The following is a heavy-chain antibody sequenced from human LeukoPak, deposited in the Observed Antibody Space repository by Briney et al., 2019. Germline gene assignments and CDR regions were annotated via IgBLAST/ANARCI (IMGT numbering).Heavy chain of an antibody. Sequence: SETLSLTCTVSGGAISSYHWSWIRQPAGKGLEWIGRIYTSGSTNYNPTLKSRVTMSVDTSKNQFSLKLSSLTAADTAVYYCARVGDYALKDWGQGTLSPSPQ. D-gene: IGHD3-16*01. J-gene: IGHJ4*02. CDR3: ARVGDYALKD. CDR1: GGAISSYH. V-gene: IGHV4-4*07. CDR2: IYTSGST.